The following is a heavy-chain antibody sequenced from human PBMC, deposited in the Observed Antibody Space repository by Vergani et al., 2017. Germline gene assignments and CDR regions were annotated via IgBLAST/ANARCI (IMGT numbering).Heavy chain of an antibody. V-gene: IGHV4-38-2*01. J-gene: IGHJ4*02. CDR1: GYSISSGYY. CDR2: IYHSGST. D-gene: IGHD6-13*01. Sequence: QVQLQESGPGLVKPSETLSLTCAVSGYSISSGYYWGWIRQPPGKGLEWIGSIYHSGSTYYNPSLKSRVTISVDTSKNQFSLKLSSVTAADTAVYYCARHHAPGIAAAVDYWGQGTLVTVSS. CDR3: ARHHAPGIAAAVDY.